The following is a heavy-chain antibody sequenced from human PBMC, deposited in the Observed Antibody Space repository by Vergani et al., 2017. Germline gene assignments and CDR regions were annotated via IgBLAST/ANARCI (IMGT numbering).Heavy chain of an antibody. CDR3: ARDLGAPETFTVTTFEVSGYYYYGMDV. Sequence: EVQLVESGGGLVKPGGSLRLSCAASGFTFSSYSMNWVRQAPGKGLEWVSSISSSSSYIYYADSVKGRFTISRDNAKNSLYLQMNSLRAEDTAVYYCARDLGAPETFTVTTFEVSGYYYYGMDVWGQGTTVTVSS. J-gene: IGHJ6*02. CDR2: ISSSSSYI. V-gene: IGHV3-21*01. D-gene: IGHD4-17*01. CDR1: GFTFSSYS.